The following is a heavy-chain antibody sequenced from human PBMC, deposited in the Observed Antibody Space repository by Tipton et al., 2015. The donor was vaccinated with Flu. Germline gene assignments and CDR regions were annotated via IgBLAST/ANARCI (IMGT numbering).Heavy chain of an antibody. CDR1: GDSVGSDYY. CDR2: SHHTGNT. Sequence: TLSLTCSVSGDSVGSDYYWGWIRQSPGKGLEWIGNSHHTGNTYYNPALKSRVTISVDRSKNQFSLKLISVTAADTAVYYCSRSTYYYGSGSSDYWGQGTLVAVSS. J-gene: IGHJ4*02. V-gene: IGHV4-38-2*01. D-gene: IGHD3-10*01. CDR3: SRSTYYYGSGSSDY.